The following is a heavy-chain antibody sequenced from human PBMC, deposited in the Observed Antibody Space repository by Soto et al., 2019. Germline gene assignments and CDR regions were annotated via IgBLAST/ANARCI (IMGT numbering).Heavy chain of an antibody. V-gene: IGHV4-30-2*01. CDR1: GGSISSGGYS. D-gene: IGHD6-13*01. CDR2: IYHSGST. CDR3: ASSWYVIYWGMDV. Sequence: QLQLQESGSGLVKPSQTLSLTCAVSGGSISSGGYSWSWIRQPPGKGLEWIGYIYHSGSTYYNPSLKSRVTISVDRSKNQFSLKLSSVTAADTAVYYCASSWYVIYWGMDVWGQGTTVTVSS. J-gene: IGHJ6*02.